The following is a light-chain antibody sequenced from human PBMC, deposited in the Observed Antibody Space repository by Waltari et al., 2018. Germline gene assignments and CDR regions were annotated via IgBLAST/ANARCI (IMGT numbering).Light chain of an antibody. CDR3: SSYAGSNNYV. Sequence: QSALTQPPSASGSPGQSVSISCPGTSSDARGYNFVSWYQQHPGKAPKLMIYDVNKRPSGVPDRFSGAKSGNTASLTVSGLQAEDEADYYCSSYAGSNNYVFGSGTKVTVL. CDR2: DVN. CDR1: SSDARGYNF. J-gene: IGLJ1*01. V-gene: IGLV2-8*01.